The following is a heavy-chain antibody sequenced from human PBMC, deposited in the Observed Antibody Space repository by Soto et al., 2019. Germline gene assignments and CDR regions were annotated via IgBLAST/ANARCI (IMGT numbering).Heavy chain of an antibody. J-gene: IGHJ4*02. D-gene: IGHD3-22*01. CDR1: GFTFSSYW. CDR3: ARDSFYYYDSSGYPYHFDY. Sequence: GGSLRLSCAASGFTFSSYWMSWVRQAPGKGLEWVANIKQDGSEKYYVDSVKGRFTISRDNAKNSLYLQMNSLRAEDTAVYYCARDSFYYYDSSGYPYHFDYRAQGTLVTVSS. CDR2: IKQDGSEK. V-gene: IGHV3-7*05.